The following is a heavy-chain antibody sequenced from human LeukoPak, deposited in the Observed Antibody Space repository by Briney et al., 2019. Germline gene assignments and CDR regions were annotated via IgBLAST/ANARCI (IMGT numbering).Heavy chain of an antibody. Sequence: GGSLRLSCAASGFTFSSYSMNWVRQAPGKGLEWVSSISSSSSYIYYADSVKGRFTISRDNAKNSLYLQMNSLRAEDTAVYYCAKVSRRGWFSNYYGMDVWGQGTTVTVSS. CDR1: GFTFSSYS. J-gene: IGHJ6*02. CDR3: AKVSRRGWFSNYYGMDV. V-gene: IGHV3-21*01. CDR2: ISSSSSYI. D-gene: IGHD6-19*01.